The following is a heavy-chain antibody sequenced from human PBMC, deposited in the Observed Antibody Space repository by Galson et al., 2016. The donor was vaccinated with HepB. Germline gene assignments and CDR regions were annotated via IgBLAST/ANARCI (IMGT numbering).Heavy chain of an antibody. J-gene: IGHJ6*02. CDR3: ARDPMATRYYYYSMDV. CDR2: IYSGGST. Sequence: SLRLSCAASGFTVSNNYMSWVRQAPGKGLEWVAVIYSGGSTYYADSVKGRFTISRDNSKNTLYLQMNSLRAEDTAVYYCARDPMATRYYYYSMDVWGQGTTVTVSS. V-gene: IGHV3-53*01. D-gene: IGHD5-24*01. CDR1: GFTVSNNY.